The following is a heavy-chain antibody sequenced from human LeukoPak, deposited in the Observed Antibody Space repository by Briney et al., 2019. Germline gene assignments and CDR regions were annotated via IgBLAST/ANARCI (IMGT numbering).Heavy chain of an antibody. CDR1: GFTFSSYE. D-gene: IGHD3-10*01. J-gene: IGHJ4*02. CDR3: AGDTDYYGSGSYYPG. V-gene: IGHV3-48*03. CDR2: ISSSGSTI. Sequence: GGSLRLSCAASGFTFSSYEMNWVRQAPGKGLEWVSYISSSGSTIYYADSVKGRFTISRDNAKNSLYLQMNSLRAEDTAVYYCAGDTDYYGSGSYYPGWGQGTLVTVSS.